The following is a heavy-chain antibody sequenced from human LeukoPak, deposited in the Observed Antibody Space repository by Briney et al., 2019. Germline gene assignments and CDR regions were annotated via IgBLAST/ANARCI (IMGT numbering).Heavy chain of an antibody. CDR3: ARDGLMVIGYFDY. CDR1: GGSISSSSYY. Sequence: SETLSLTCTVSGGSISSSSYYWGWIRQPPGKGLEWIGNTYYSGSTYYNPSLKSRVTISVDTSKNQFSLKLNSVTAADTAIYYCARDGLMVIGYFDYWGQGTLVTVSS. CDR2: TYYSGST. D-gene: IGHD3-16*01. J-gene: IGHJ4*02. V-gene: IGHV4-39*07.